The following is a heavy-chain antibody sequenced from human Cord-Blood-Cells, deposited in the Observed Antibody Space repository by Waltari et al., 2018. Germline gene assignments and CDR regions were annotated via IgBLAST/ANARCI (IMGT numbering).Heavy chain of an antibody. Sequence: EVQLVESGGGLVKPGGSLRLSCEASGFTFSNAWMSWVRQAQGKGLEWVGRIKSKTDGGTTDYAAPVKGRFTISRDDSKNTLYLQMNSLKTEDTAVYYCTTDCSGGSCYHFDYWGQGTLVTVSS. J-gene: IGHJ4*02. CDR3: TTDCSGGSCYHFDY. CDR1: GFTFSNAW. CDR2: IKSKTDGGTT. D-gene: IGHD2-15*01. V-gene: IGHV3-15*01.